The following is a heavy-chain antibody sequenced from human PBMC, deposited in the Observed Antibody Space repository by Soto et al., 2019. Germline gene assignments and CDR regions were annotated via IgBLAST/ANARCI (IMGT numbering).Heavy chain of an antibody. J-gene: IGHJ4*02. Sequence: PSETLSLTCTVSGGSISSYYWSWIRQPPGKGLEWIGYIYYSGSTNYNPSLKSRVTISVDTSKNQFSLKLSSVTAADTAVYYCARRANRLLSGFDYWGQGTLVTVSS. D-gene: IGHD1-26*01. CDR1: GGSISSYY. CDR3: ARRANRLLSGFDY. V-gene: IGHV4-59*08. CDR2: IYYSGST.